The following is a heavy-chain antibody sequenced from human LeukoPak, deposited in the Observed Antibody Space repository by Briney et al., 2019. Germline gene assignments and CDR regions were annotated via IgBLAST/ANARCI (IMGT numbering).Heavy chain of an antibody. CDR1: GFTLSSNY. J-gene: IGHJ4*02. CDR2: IYSGGST. V-gene: IGHV3-66*02. CDR3: ARATYYDYVWGSYLDY. D-gene: IGHD3-16*02. Sequence: GGSLRLSCAASGFTLSSNYMSWVRQAPGKGLEWVSVIYSGGSTYYADSVKGRFTISRDNSKNTLYLQMNSLRAEDTAVYYCARATYYDYVWGSYLDYWGQGTLVTVSS.